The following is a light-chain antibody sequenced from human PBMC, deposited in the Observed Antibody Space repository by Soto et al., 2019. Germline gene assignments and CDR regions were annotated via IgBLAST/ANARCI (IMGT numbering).Light chain of an antibody. J-gene: IGKJ4*01. CDR2: GAS. Sequence: EIVLTQSPGTLSLSPGERATLSCRASQSVSSSYLAWYQQKPGQAPRVLIHGASSRATGIPDRFSGSGSGTDFTLTISRLEPEDFAVYYCQQRSNWPPGFTFGGGTKVEIK. CDR3: QQRSNWPPGFT. CDR1: QSVSSSY. V-gene: IGKV3D-20*02.